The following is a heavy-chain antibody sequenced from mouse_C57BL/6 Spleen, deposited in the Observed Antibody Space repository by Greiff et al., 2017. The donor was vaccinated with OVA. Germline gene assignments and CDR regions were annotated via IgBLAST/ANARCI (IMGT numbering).Heavy chain of an antibody. J-gene: IGHJ3*01. Sequence: EVKLVESGEGLVKPGGSLKLSCAASGFTFSSYAMSWVRQTPEKRLEWVAYISSGGDYIYYADTVTGRFTISRDNARNTLYLQMSSLKSKDTAMYYCTGEGYGISPPWFAYWGQGTLVTVSA. CDR1: GFTFSSYA. V-gene: IGHV5-9-1*02. D-gene: IGHD1-1*01. CDR2: ISSGGDYI. CDR3: TGEGYGISPPWFAY.